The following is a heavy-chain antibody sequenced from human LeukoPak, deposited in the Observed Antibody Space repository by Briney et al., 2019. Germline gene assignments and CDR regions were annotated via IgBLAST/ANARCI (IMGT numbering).Heavy chain of an antibody. J-gene: IGHJ4*02. Sequence: PGRSLRLSCAASGFTFSSYAMHWVRQAPGKGLEWVAVISYDGSNKYYADSVKGRFTISRDNSKNTLYLQMNSLRAEDTAVYYCARDRGKAAAAFGYWGQGTLVTVSS. D-gene: IGHD6-13*01. V-gene: IGHV3-30*04. CDR2: ISYDGSNK. CDR3: ARDRGKAAAAFGY. CDR1: GFTFSSYA.